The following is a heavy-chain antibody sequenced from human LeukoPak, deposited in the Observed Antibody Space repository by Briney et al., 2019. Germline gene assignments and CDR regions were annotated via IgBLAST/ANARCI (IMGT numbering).Heavy chain of an antibody. J-gene: IGHJ4*02. CDR3: ARDDSSIFGVVTYYFDY. V-gene: IGHV3-33*01. Sequence: GGSLRLSCAASGFTFSSYGMHWVRQAPGKGLEWVAVIWYDGSNKYYADSVKGRFTISRDNSKNTLYLQMNSLRAKDTAVYYCARDDSSIFGVVTYYFDYWGQGTLVTVSS. CDR2: IWYDGSNK. CDR1: GFTFSSYG. D-gene: IGHD3-3*01.